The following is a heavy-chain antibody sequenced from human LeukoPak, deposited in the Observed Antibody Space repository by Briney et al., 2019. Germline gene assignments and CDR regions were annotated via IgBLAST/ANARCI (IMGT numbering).Heavy chain of an antibody. V-gene: IGHV1-2*02. Sequence: GASVKVSCKASGYTFTGYYMHWVRQAPGQGLEWMGWINPNSGGTNYAQKFQGRVTMTRDTSISTAYMELSRLRSDDTAVYYCARVSCSGGSCYSEFGRFDYWGQGTLVTVSS. CDR1: GYTFTGYY. CDR2: INPNSGGT. J-gene: IGHJ4*02. D-gene: IGHD2-15*01. CDR3: ARVSCSGGSCYSEFGRFDY.